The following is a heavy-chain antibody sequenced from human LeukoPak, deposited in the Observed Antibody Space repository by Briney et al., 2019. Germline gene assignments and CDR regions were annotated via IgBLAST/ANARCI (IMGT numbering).Heavy chain of an antibody. CDR3: ARLYYDFWSGLKLFYSDY. CDR1: GAPISSSSYY. Sequence: PSETLSLTCAVSGAPISSSSYYWGWVRQPPGKGLEWIGSIYYTGSTYYNSSPKSRVTIALHTSENQFSLNLRSVTAADTAVYYCARLYYDFWSGLKLFYSDYWGQGTLVTVSS. CDR2: IYYTGST. J-gene: IGHJ4*02. V-gene: IGHV4-39*01. D-gene: IGHD3-3*01.